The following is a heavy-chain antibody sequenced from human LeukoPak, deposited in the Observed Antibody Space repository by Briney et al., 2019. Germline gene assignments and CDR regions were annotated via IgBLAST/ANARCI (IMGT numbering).Heavy chain of an antibody. D-gene: IGHD2-2*01. V-gene: IGHV4-39*01. CDR2: FSYSGST. CDR1: GGSISSRSYY. CDR3: ARWGSYCSSPTTTCFFNWFDP. J-gene: IGHJ5*02. Sequence: SETLSLTCTVSGGSISSRSYYWGWGRQPPGRGLEWIGSFSYSGSTYYNPSLKSRVTISVYTSKNKCSRELREVAAAGTGGDYCARWGSYCSSPTTTCFFNWFDPWGQGTLVTVSS.